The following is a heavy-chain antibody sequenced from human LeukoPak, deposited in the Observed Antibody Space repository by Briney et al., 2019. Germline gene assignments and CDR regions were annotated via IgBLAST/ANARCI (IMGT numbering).Heavy chain of an antibody. D-gene: IGHD3-10*01. CDR3: ARAVGGDGSGSL. J-gene: IGHJ4*02. Sequence: SETLSLTCTVSGGSISSRPYCWGWIRQPPGKGLEWLGSFYYSGSTYYKPSLKSRVTISVDTSKNRFSLKLSSVTAADTAVYYCARAVGGDGSGSLWGPGTLVTVSS. V-gene: IGHV4-39*07. CDR2: FYYSGST. CDR1: GGSISSRPYC.